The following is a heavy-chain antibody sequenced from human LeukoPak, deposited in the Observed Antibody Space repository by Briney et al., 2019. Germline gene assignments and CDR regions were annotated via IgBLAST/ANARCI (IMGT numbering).Heavy chain of an antibody. J-gene: IGHJ4*02. CDR2: VSTGSNYI. CDR3: AEGGIYGDSGDF. CDR1: GFTFSSYS. V-gene: IGHV3-21*01. Sequence: GGSLRLSCTASGFTFSSYSLNWVRQAPGKGLEWVSSVSTGSNYIYYADSVKGRFTISRDNDKNSLYLQMNSLRVEDTAVYYCAEGGIYGDSGDFWGQGALVIVSS. D-gene: IGHD4-17*01.